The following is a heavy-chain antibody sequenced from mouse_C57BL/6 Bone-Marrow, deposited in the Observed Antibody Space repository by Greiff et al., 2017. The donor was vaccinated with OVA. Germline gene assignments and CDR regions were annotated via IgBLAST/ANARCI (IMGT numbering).Heavy chain of an antibody. CDR3: ARLWPGFAY. J-gene: IGHJ3*01. Sequence: QVQLQQSGPELVKPGASVKISCKASGYAFSSSWMNWVKQRPGKGLEWIGRIYPGDGDTNYNGKFKGKATLTADKSSSTAYMQLSSLTSEDSAVXFCARLWPGFAYWGQGTLVTVSA. CDR2: IYPGDGDT. CDR1: GYAFSSSW. V-gene: IGHV1-82*01. D-gene: IGHD1-1*02.